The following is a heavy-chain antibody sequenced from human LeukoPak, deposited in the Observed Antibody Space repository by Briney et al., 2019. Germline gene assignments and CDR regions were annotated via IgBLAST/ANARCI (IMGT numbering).Heavy chain of an antibody. CDR3: ARGGDSGSYYHPDYYYMDV. V-gene: IGHV3-21*01. J-gene: IGHJ6*03. CDR2: ISSSSSYI. CDR1: GFTFSSYS. Sequence: PGGSLRLSCAASGFTFSSYSMNWVRQAPGKGLEWVSSISSSSSYIYYADSVKGRFTISRDNAKNSLYLQMNSLRAEDTAVYYCARGGDSGSYYHPDYYYMDVWGKGTTVTISS. D-gene: IGHD1-26*01.